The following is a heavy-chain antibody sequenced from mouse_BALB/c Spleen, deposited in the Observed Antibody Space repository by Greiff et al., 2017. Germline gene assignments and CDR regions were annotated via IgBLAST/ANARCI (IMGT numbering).Heavy chain of an antibody. CDR3: AGRIYYDYEDYAMDY. CDR2: IWAGGST. Sequence: VQRVESGPGLVAPSQSLSITCTVSGFSLTSYGVHWVRQPPEKGLEWLGVIWAGGSTNYNSALMSRLSISKDNSKSQVFLKMNSLQTDDTAMYYCAGRIYYDYEDYAMDYWGQGTSVTVSS. CDR1: GFSLTSYG. J-gene: IGHJ4*01. D-gene: IGHD2-4*01. V-gene: IGHV2-9*02.